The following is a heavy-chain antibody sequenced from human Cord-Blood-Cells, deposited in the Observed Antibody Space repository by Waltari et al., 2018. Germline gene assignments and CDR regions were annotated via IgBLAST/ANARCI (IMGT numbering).Heavy chain of an antibody. V-gene: IGHV3-13*01. D-gene: IGHD5-12*01. CDR1: GFTFSSYD. J-gene: IGHJ4*02. CDR3: ARASTRGYSGYDY. CDR2: IGTAGDT. Sequence: EVQLVESGGGLVQPGGSLRLSCAASGFTFSSYDMPWVRQATGKGLDWVSAIGTAGDTYYPGSVKGRFTISRENAKNSLYLQMNSLRAGDTAVYYCARASTRGYSGYDYWGQGTLVTVSS.